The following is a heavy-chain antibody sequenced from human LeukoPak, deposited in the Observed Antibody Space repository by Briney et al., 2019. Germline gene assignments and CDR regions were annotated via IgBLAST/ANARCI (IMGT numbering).Heavy chain of an antibody. V-gene: IGHV3-66*01. Sequence: GGSLRLSCAASGFTVSSNYMSWVRQAPGKGLEWVSVIYSGGSTYYADSVKGRFTISRGNSKNTLYLQMNSLRAEDTAVYYCAIGNYYYYYGMDVWGQGTTVTVSS. D-gene: IGHD1-26*01. CDR3: AIGNYYYYYGMDV. CDR2: IYSGGST. J-gene: IGHJ6*02. CDR1: GFTVSSNY.